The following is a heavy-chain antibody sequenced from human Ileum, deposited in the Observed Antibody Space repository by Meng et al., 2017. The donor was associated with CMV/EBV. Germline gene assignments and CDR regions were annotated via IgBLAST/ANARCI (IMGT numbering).Heavy chain of an antibody. Sequence: SETLSLTCTVSGGSISSSSYYWGWIRQPPGKGLEWIGSIYYSGSTYYNPSLKSRVTISVDTSKNQFSLKLSSVTAADTAVYYCARASDIVVVPAAIPVCWFDPWGQGTLVTVSS. CDR1: GGSISSSSYY. D-gene: IGHD2-2*02. V-gene: IGHV4-39*07. J-gene: IGHJ5*02. CDR2: IYYSGST. CDR3: ARASDIVVVPAAIPVCWFDP.